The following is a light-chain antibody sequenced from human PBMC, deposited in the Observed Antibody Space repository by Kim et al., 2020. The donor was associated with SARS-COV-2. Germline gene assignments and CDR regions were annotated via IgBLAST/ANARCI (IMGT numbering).Light chain of an antibody. J-gene: IGKJ1*01. CDR2: KAS. V-gene: IGKV1-5*03. CDR1: QSIANF. CDR3: QQYYAYPWT. Sequence: DIQMTQSPSTLSASAGDRVTITCRASQSIANFLAWYQQKPGRAPKLLIYKASSLESGVPSRFSGSGSGTEFTLTITSLQPDDFATYYCQQYYAYPWTFGQGTRWISN.